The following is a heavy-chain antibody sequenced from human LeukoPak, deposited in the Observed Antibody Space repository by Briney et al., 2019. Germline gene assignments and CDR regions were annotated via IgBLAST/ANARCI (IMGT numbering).Heavy chain of an antibody. CDR1: GGSISTYY. D-gene: IGHD3-22*01. V-gene: IGHV4-59*01. CDR3: GRGDPSDSSGYREPSFDY. CDR2: IYYSGSA. J-gene: IGHJ4*02. Sequence: SETLSLTCTVSGGSISTYYWTWIQQPPGKGLEWVGYIYYSGSANYNPSLQSRLTISVDMSQNQFSLKLTSVTAADTAVYYCGRGDPSDSSGYREPSFDYWGQGTLVTVSS.